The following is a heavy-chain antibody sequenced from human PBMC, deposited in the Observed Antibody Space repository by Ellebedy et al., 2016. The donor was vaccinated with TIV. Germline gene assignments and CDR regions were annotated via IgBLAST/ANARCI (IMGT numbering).Heavy chain of an antibody. J-gene: IGHJ4*02. CDR2: IYSGGST. CDR3: ARGGCSSTSCPSTQLDY. CDR1: GFTVSSNY. D-gene: IGHD2-2*01. V-gene: IGHV3-66*01. Sequence: GESLKISXAASGFTVSSNYMSWVRQAPGKGLEWVSVIYSGGSTYYADSVKGRFTISRDNAKNSLYLQMNSLRAEDTAVYYCARGGCSSTSCPSTQLDYWGQGTLVTVSS.